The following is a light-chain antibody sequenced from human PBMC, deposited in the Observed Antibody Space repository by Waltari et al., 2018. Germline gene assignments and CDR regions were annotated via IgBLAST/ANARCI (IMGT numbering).Light chain of an antibody. Sequence: QSALTQPASVSGSPGQSITISCTSDVGNYHLVSWYQQRPGTAPKLRLYGATKRPSGVSDRFSGSKSGNTASLTSSGLQAEDEADYYCCTFTSSGTGVFGGGTKLTVL. CDR2: GAT. CDR1: SDVGNYHL. J-gene: IGLJ2*01. V-gene: IGLV2-23*01. CDR3: CTFTSSGTGV.